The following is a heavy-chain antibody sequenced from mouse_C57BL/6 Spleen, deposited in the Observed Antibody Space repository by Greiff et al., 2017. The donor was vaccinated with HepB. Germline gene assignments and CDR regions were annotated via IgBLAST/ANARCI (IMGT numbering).Heavy chain of an antibody. CDR2: ISSGSSTI. V-gene: IGHV5-17*01. CDR3: ARHYSDY. D-gene: IGHD2-12*01. CDR1: GFTFSDYG. J-gene: IGHJ2*01. Sequence: EVKLVESGGGLVKPGGSLKLSCAASGFTFSDYGMHWVRQAPEKGLEWVAYISSGSSTIYYADTVKGRFTISRDNAKNTLFLQMTILGAEDTAMYYCARHYSDYWGQGTTLTVSS.